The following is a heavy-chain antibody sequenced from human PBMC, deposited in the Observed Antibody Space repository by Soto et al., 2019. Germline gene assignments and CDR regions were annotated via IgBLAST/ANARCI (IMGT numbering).Heavy chain of an antibody. V-gene: IGHV1-69*10. CDR2: IIPILGIA. CDR3: ARDRLALHDIIVGRAATRYYYYGMDV. CDR1: GGNFSSYA. J-gene: IGHJ6*02. D-gene: IGHD2-15*01. Sequence: ASVKVSCKASGGNFSSYAISWVRQAPGQGLEWMGGIIPILGIANYAQKIQGRVTITADKTTSTAYMELSSLRSEDTAVYYCARDRLALHDIIVGRAATRYYYYGMDVWGQGTTVTVSS.